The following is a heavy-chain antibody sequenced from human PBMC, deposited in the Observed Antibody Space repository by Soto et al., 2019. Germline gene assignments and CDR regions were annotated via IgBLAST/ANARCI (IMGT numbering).Heavy chain of an antibody. CDR1: GYTFTGYY. V-gene: IGHV1-2*02. CDR3: ARDLVLLPAAKKWFEP. D-gene: IGHD2-2*01. Sequence: RASVKVSCRASGYTFTGYYMHWVRQAPGQGLESMGWINPNSGGTNYAQKFQGRVTMTRDTSISTAYMELSRLRSDDTAVYYCARDLVLLPAAKKWFEPWGQRTLLAFCS. J-gene: IGHJ5*02. CDR2: INPNSGGT.